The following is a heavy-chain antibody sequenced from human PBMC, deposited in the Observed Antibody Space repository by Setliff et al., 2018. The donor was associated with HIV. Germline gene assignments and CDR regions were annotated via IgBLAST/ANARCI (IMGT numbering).Heavy chain of an antibody. CDR2: ISSSSTI. CDR1: GFTFSDYY. CDR3: ARDPAFGAFDI. J-gene: IGHJ3*02. V-gene: IGHV3-11*01. D-gene: IGHD3-10*01. Sequence: GGSLRLSCAASGFTFSDYYMNWVPQAPGKGLEWVSSISSSSTIYYADSVKGRFTISRDNAKNSLYLQMSSLRTEDTAVYFCARDPAFGAFDIWGQGTMVTVSS.